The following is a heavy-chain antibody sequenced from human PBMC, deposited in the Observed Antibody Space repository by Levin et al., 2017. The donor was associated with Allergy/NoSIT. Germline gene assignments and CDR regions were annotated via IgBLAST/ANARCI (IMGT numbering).Heavy chain of an antibody. CDR3: ARGNGYSDPPEY. D-gene: IGHD2-21*01. Sequence: GGSLRLSCAASGFSFSDYFMIWIRQAPGKGLEWVSYISSSSSYTKYADSVKGRFTVSRDNAKNSLSLEMNSLRVEDTAVYYCARGNGYSDPPEYWGQGTLVTVSS. CDR1: GFSFSDYF. V-gene: IGHV3-11*05. CDR2: ISSSSSYT. J-gene: IGHJ4*02.